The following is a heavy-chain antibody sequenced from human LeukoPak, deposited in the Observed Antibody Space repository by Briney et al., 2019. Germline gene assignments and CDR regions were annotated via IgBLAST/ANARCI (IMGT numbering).Heavy chain of an antibody. V-gene: IGHV4-4*07. D-gene: IGHD3-22*01. CDR2: IYTSGST. Sequence: SETLSLTCTVSGGSIDSYHWSWIRHPAGRGLEWIGRIYTSGSTNYNPSLKSRVTMSVDTSKNQFSLKLSSVTAADTAVYYCAAHKTITMIVVGPADYWGQGTLVTVSS. CDR1: GGSIDSYH. CDR3: AAHKTITMIVVGPADY. J-gene: IGHJ4*02.